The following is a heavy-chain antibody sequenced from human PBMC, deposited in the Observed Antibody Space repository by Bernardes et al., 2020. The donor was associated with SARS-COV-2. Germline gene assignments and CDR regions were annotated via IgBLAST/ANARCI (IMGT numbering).Heavy chain of an antibody. J-gene: IGHJ6*02. Sequence: SVKVSCKASGFTFTSSAVQWVRQARGQRLEWIGWIVVGSGNTNYAQKFQERVTITRDMSTSTAYMELSSLRSEDTAVYYCAADGWEGFRSPWYYYYYYGMDVWGQGTTVTVSS. CDR2: IVVGSGNT. D-gene: IGHD1-26*01. CDR1: GFTFTSSA. CDR3: AADGWEGFRSPWYYYYYYGMDV. V-gene: IGHV1-58*01.